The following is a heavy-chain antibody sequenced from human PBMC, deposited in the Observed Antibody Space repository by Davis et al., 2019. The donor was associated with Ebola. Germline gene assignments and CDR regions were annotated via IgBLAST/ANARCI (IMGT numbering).Heavy chain of an antibody. CDR3: VKGSVVTVTPFDY. Sequence: PGGSLRLSCVASGFTFGSYAMSWVRQAPGKGLEWVSVIRASGSSTDYAESARGRFTISRDNSKNTLYLQMDSLRAEDTAVYYCVKGSVVTVTPFDYWGQGTLVTVST. D-gene: IGHD4-17*01. V-gene: IGHV3-23*01. CDR2: IRASGSST. J-gene: IGHJ4*02. CDR1: GFTFGSYA.